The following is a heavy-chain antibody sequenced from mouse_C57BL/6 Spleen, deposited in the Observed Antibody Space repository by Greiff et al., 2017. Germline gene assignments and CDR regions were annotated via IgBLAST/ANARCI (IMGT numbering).Heavy chain of an antibody. Sequence: EVKLVESGGGLVQPGGSMKLSCVASGFTFSNYWMNWVRQSPEKGLEWVAQIRLKSDNYATHYAESVKGRFTISRDDSKSSVYLQMNNVRAEDTGIYYCTTGTGAMDYGGQGTSVTVSS. D-gene: IGHD4-1*01. CDR1: GFTFSNYW. CDR3: TTGTGAMDY. CDR2: IRLKSDNYAT. V-gene: IGHV6-3*01. J-gene: IGHJ4*01.